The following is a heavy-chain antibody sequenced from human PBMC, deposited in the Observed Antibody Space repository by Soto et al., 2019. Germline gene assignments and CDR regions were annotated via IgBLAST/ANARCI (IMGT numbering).Heavy chain of an antibody. Sequence: GSLRLSCAASGFTFSSYAMHWVRQAPGKGLEWVAVISYDGSNKYYADSVKGRFTISRDNSKNTLYLQMNSLRAEDTAVYYCASPSGSYDYWGQGTLVTVSS. CDR2: ISYDGSNK. CDR1: GFTFSSYA. D-gene: IGHD1-26*01. V-gene: IGHV3-30-3*01. CDR3: ASPSGSYDY. J-gene: IGHJ4*02.